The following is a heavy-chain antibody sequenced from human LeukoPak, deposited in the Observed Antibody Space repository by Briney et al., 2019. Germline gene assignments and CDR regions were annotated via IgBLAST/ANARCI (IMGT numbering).Heavy chain of an antibody. J-gene: IGHJ4*02. Sequence: KECGPTLVKPTQTLTLTCTFSGFSLSTSGVGVGWIRQPPEKALEWLALIYWDDDKRYSPSLKTRLTITKDTSKNQVVLTMTNMDPVDTATYYCAHRKTCSNGVCLDYWGQGTLVTVSS. CDR1: GFSLSTSGVG. CDR3: AHRKTCSNGVCLDY. CDR2: IYWDDDK. V-gene: IGHV2-5*02. D-gene: IGHD2-8*01.